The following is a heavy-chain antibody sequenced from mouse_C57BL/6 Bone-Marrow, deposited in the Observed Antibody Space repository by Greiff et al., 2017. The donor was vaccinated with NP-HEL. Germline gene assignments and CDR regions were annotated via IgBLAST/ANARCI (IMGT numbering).Heavy chain of an antibody. CDR1: GYTFTSYW. CDR3: ARSQYAMDY. Sequence: VKLQQPGAELVRPGTSVKLSCKASGYTFTSYWMHWVKQRPGQGLEWIGVIDPSDSYTNYNQKFKGKATLTVDTSSSTAYMQLSSLTSEDSAVYYCARSQYAMDYWGQGTSVTVSS. CDR2: IDPSDSYT. V-gene: IGHV1-59*01. J-gene: IGHJ4*01.